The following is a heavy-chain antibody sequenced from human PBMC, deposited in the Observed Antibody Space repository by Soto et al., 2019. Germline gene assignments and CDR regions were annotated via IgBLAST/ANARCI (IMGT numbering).Heavy chain of an antibody. D-gene: IGHD2-21*01. CDR3: ARHDLRLLPNL. CDR2: IYYSGST. Sequence: QLLESGPGLVKPSETLSLTCTVSGGSISSSSYYWGWIRQPPGKGLEWIGSIYYSGSTYYNPSLKSRVTISVDTSKNQFSLKLSSVTAADTAVYYCARHDLRLLPNLWGQGTLVTVSS. CDR1: GGSISSSSYY. V-gene: IGHV4-39*01. J-gene: IGHJ4*02.